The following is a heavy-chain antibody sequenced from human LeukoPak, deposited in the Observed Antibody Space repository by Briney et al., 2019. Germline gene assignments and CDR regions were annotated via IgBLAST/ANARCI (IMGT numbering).Heavy chain of an antibody. CDR1: GFTFSSYA. J-gene: IGHJ4*02. CDR2: ISGSGGST. Sequence: GGSLRLSCAASGFTFSSYAMSWVRQAPGKGLEWVSDISGSGGSTYNADSVKGRFTISRDNSKNTMYLQMNSLRAEDTAVYYCARVNGDYGGSLDYWGQGTLVTVSS. V-gene: IGHV3-23*01. CDR3: ARVNGDYGGSLDY. D-gene: IGHD4-23*01.